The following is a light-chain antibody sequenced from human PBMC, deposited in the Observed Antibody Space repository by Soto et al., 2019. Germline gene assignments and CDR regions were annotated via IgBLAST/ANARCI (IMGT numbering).Light chain of an antibody. V-gene: IGKV1-5*01. J-gene: IGKJ1*01. CDR2: DAS. CDR3: QHYKAFSPWT. Sequence: DIQMTQSPSPLSASVGDRLTITCRASQNISSWLAWYQQKPGKAPKSLIYDASSLESGVSSRLSGSGSATEFTLTISNLQPDDSATYYCQHYKAFSPWTFGQGTKVDIK. CDR1: QNISSW.